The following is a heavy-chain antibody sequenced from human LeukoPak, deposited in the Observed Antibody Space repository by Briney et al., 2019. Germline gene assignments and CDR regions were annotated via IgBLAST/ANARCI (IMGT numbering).Heavy chain of an antibody. Sequence: AGGSLRLFYPASGFTFSTFEIHCVRQAPGKGLEWVAFIRFDGRNQYYEDSVKGRLTISRDNSKNKLYLEMSRLRPEDSALYYCVKEDFSDVTDSWGRGTLVTVSS. CDR3: VKEDFSDVTDS. CDR1: GFTFSTFE. J-gene: IGHJ4*02. CDR2: IRFDGRNQ. V-gene: IGHV3-30*02. D-gene: IGHD2/OR15-2a*01.